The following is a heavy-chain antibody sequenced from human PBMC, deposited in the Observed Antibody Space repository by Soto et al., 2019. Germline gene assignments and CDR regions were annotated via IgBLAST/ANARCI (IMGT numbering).Heavy chain of an antibody. Sequence: SQTLSRTCAISWDRVSSRSAACNWIRQSPSRGLEWLGRTFYRSKWSSEYALSVKSRITINPDTSKNQFSLQLNSVTPEDTAVYYCARGNYAFDYWGQGTLVTVSS. V-gene: IGHV6-1*01. D-gene: IGHD1-7*01. CDR1: WDRVSSRSAA. J-gene: IGHJ4*02. CDR2: TFYRSKWSS. CDR3: ARGNYAFDY.